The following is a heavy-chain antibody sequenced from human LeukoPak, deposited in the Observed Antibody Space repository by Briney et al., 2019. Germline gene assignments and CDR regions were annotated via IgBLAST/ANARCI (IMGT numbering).Heavy chain of an antibody. CDR3: ARGRGYSGYRELDY. J-gene: IGHJ4*02. V-gene: IGHV4-34*01. Sequence: SETLSLTCAVYGGSFSGYYWSWIRQPPGKGLEWIGEINHSGSTNYNPSLKSRVTISVDTSKNQFSLKLSSVTAADTAVYYCARGRGYSGYRELDYWGQGTLVTVSS. CDR2: INHSGST. CDR1: GGSFSGYY. D-gene: IGHD5-12*01.